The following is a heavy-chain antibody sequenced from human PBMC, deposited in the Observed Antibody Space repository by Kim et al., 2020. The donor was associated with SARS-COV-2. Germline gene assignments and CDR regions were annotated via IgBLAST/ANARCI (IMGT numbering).Heavy chain of an antibody. V-gene: IGHV3-7*03. CDR2: IKQDAYEK. CDR1: EFSFSTHW. J-gene: IGHJ6*02. D-gene: IGHD6-19*01. CDR3: ARGVAVAPHYYYHYGMDV. Sequence: GGSLRLSCAASEFSFSTHWMTWVRQAPGKGLEWVGSIKQDAYEKYYVDSVKGRFTISRDNANNLLYLQMNSLRAEDTAVYYCARGVAVAPHYYYHYGMDVWGQGTTVTVSS.